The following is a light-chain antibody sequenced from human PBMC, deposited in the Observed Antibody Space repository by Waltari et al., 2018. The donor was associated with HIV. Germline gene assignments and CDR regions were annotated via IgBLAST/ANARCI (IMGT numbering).Light chain of an antibody. V-gene: IGLV3-21*04. CDR1: NIGATI. Sequence: YVLTQEPSVSVAPGKTATITCGGDNIGATIVHSYRQRPGQAPLLVIYFDNDRPSGTPDRFAGSKSAGTATLTSDSVEAGDEADYFCQVWDTLVGHPVFGPGTRVTVL. J-gene: IGLJ1*01. CDR3: QVWDTLVGHPV. CDR2: FDN.